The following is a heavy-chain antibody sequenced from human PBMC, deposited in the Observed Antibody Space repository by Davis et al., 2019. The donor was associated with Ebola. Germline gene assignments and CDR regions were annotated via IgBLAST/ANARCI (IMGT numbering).Heavy chain of an antibody. Sequence: GESLKISCAASGFTVSSNYMSWVRQAPGKGLEWVSVIYSGGSSYYADSVKGRFTISRDNSKNTLYLQMNSLRAEDTAVYYCARDSWWWFDPWGQGTLVTVSS. CDR2: IYSGGSS. V-gene: IGHV3-53*01. CDR1: GFTVSSNY. J-gene: IGHJ5*02. CDR3: ARDSWWWFDP. D-gene: IGHD2-15*01.